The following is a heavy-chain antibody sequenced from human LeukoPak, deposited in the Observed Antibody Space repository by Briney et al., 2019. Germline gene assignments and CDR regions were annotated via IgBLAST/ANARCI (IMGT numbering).Heavy chain of an antibody. CDR3: ARAPDIVVVPAAIDY. D-gene: IGHD2-2*01. J-gene: IGHJ4*02. Sequence: AGGSLRLSCAASGFTLSSYGMHWVRQAPGKGLEWVAVISYDGSNKYYADSVKGRFTISRDNSKNTLYLQMNSLRAEDTAVYYCARAPDIVVVPAAIDYWGQGTLVTVSS. V-gene: IGHV3-30*03. CDR1: GFTLSSYG. CDR2: ISYDGSNK.